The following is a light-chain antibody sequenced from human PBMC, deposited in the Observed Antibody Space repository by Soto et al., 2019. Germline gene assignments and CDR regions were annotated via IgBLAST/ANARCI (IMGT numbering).Light chain of an antibody. V-gene: IGKV1-33*01. CDR1: QHISKN. J-gene: IGKJ4*01. CDR2: DAS. Sequence: DIQMTQSPSSLSASVGDRVTITCQASQHISKNLNWYQQKPGKAPKLLIYDASNLETGVPSRFSGSGSGTDFTFTISSLQPEDIATYYCQQANSFPLTFGGGTKVEIK. CDR3: QQANSFPLT.